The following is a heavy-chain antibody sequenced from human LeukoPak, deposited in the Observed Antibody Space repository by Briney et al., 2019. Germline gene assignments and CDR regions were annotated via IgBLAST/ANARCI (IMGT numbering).Heavy chain of an antibody. CDR1: GGSFSGYY. V-gene: IGHV4-34*01. Sequence: ASETLSLTCAVYGGSFSGYYWSWIRQPPGKGLEWIGEINHSGSTNYNPSLKSRVTISVDTSKNQFSLRLSSVTAADTAVYYCASSNNWGSSAPDAFDIWGQGTMVTVSS. J-gene: IGHJ3*02. D-gene: IGHD7-27*01. CDR2: INHSGST. CDR3: ASSNNWGSSAPDAFDI.